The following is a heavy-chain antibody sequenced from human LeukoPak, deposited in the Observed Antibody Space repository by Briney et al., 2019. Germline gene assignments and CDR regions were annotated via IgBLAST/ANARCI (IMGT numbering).Heavy chain of an antibody. CDR3: ARKLRFLEWLPYARWFDP. CDR1: GGPISSGDYY. J-gene: IGHJ5*02. D-gene: IGHD3-3*01. Sequence: SETLSLTCTVSGGPISSGDYYWSWIRQPPGKVLEWIGYIYYSGSTYYNPSLKSRVTISVDTSKNQFSLKLSSVTAADTAVYYCARKLRFLEWLPYARWFDPWGQGTLVTVSS. V-gene: IGHV4-30-4*08. CDR2: IYYSGST.